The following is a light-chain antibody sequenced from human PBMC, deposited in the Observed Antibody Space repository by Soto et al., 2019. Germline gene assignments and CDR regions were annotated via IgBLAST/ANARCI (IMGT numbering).Light chain of an antibody. Sequence: EIVLTQSPGTLSLSPGERATLSCRASQSIASSYLTWYQHKPGQAPRLLIYGASSRATGIPDRFSGSGSGTDFTLTISRLEPDDFAVYYCQQYGSSSYTVGQGTQLEIK. CDR2: GAS. V-gene: IGKV3-20*01. CDR1: QSIASSY. J-gene: IGKJ2*01. CDR3: QQYGSSSYT.